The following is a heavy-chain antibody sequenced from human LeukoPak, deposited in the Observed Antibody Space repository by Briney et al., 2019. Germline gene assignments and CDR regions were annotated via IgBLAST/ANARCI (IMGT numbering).Heavy chain of an antibody. CDR3: ARDGIVGAYSGYDYSDY. V-gene: IGHV1-46*01. Sequence: ASVKVSCKASGYTFTGYYMYWVRQAPGQGLEWMGIINPSGGSTSYAQKFQGRVTMTRDMSTSTVYMELSSLRSEDTAVYYCARDGIVGAYSGYDYSDYWGQGTLVTVSS. CDR2: INPSGGST. D-gene: IGHD5-12*01. CDR1: GYTFTGYY. J-gene: IGHJ4*02.